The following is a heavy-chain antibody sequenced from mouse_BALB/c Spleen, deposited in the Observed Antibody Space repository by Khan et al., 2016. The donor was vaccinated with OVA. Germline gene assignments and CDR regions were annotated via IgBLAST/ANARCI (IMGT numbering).Heavy chain of an antibody. J-gene: IGHJ3*01. V-gene: IGHV14-1*02. CDR2: MDPENGET. CDR3: ARSGYSAWFAY. CDR1: DFNIKDYY. Sequence: VQLQQPGAELVRPGALVKLSCKASDFNIKDYYMHWVKQRPEQGLEWIGWMDPENGETVYDPKFQGKAILTADTSSNTAYLQLSSLTSEDTAVYYCARSGYSAWFAYWGQGTLVTVSA.